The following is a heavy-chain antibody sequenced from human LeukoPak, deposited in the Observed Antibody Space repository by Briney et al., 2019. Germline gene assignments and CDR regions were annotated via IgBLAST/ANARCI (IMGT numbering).Heavy chain of an antibody. CDR1: GGSFSGYY. J-gene: IGHJ3*02. V-gene: IGHV4-34*01. D-gene: IGHD2-21*02. CDR3: ARGEHIVVVTAIYQGAFDI. CDR2: INHSGST. Sequence: SETLSLTCAVYGGSFSGYYWSWIRQPPGKGLEWIGEINHSGSTNYNPSLKSRVTISVDTSKNQFSLKLSSVTAADTAVYYCARGEHIVVVTAIYQGAFDIWGQGTMVTVSS.